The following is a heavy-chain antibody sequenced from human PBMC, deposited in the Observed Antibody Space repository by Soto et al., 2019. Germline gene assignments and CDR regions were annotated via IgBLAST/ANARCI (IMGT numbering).Heavy chain of an antibody. CDR1: GSTFSSYA. D-gene: IGHD3-22*01. CDR3: ARPSSYYYDSSGYSFGY. CDR2: ISYDGSNK. Sequence: ESGGGVVQPGRSLRLSCAASGSTFSSYAMHWVRQAPGKGLEWVAVISYDGSNKYYADSVKGRFTISRDNSKNTLYLQMNSLRAEDTAVYYCARPSSYYYDSSGYSFGYWGQGTLVTVSS. J-gene: IGHJ4*02. V-gene: IGHV3-30-3*01.